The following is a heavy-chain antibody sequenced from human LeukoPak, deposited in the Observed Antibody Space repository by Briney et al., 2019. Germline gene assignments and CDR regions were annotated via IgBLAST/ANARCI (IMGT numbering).Heavy chain of an antibody. D-gene: IGHD6-19*01. CDR3: AKDEVAVTGSVTTFDY. CDR2: MSGSGATT. Sequence: PGGSLRLSCAASGFTFSGYAMNWVRQAPGKGLEWVSGMSGSGATTYYADSVKGRFTISRDNSKNTLYLQMNSLRVEDTAIYYCAKDEVAVTGSVTTFDYWGQGALVTVSS. V-gene: IGHV3-23*01. J-gene: IGHJ4*02. CDR1: GFTFSGYA.